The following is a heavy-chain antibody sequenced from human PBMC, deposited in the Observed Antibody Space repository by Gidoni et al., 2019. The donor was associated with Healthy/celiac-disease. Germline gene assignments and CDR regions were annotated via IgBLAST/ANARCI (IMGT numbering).Heavy chain of an antibody. V-gene: IGHV1-18*01. J-gene: IGHJ5*02. CDR3: ARSAYDILTGSTPGFDP. D-gene: IGHD3-9*01. CDR1: GYTFTSSG. CDR2: ISAYNGNT. Sequence: QVQLVQSGAEVKKPGASVKVSCKASGYTFTSSGISWVRQAPGQGLEWMGWISAYNGNTNYAQKLQGRVTMTTDTSTSTAYMELRSLRSDDTAVYYCARSAYDILTGSTPGFDPWGQGTLVTVSS.